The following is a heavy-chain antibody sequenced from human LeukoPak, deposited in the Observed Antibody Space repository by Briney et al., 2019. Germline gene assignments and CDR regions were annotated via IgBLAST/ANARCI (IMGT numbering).Heavy chain of an antibody. Sequence: SETLSLTCTVSGGSISSHYYSWIRQPPGEGLGWSGYIYYSGSTNYNPSLKSRVTISVDTSKNQFSLKLSSVTAADTAVYYCARGDDYYYYMDVWGKGTTVTVSS. D-gene: IGHD2-21*02. J-gene: IGHJ6*03. CDR3: ARGDDYYYYMDV. CDR1: GGSISSHY. V-gene: IGHV4-59*11. CDR2: IYYSGST.